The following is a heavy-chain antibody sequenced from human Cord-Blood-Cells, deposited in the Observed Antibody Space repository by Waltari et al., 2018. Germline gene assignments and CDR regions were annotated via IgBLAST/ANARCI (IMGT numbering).Heavy chain of an antibody. Sequence: EVQLVESGGGLVKPGGSLRLSCAASGFTFSNAWMSWVRQAPGKGLGWVGRIKSKTDWGTTDYAAPVKGRCTISRDDSKNTLYLQMNSLKTEDTAVYYCTTANYWGQGTLVTVSS. J-gene: IGHJ4*02. CDR3: TTANY. CDR1: GFTFSNAW. CDR2: IKSKTDWGTT. V-gene: IGHV3-15*01.